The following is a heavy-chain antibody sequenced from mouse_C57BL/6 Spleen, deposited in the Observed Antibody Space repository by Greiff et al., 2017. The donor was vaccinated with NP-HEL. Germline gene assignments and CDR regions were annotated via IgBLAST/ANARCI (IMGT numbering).Heavy chain of an antibody. Sequence: VNLVESGGGLVQPGESLTLSCESNEYEFPSHDMSWFRQTPEQRLELVAAINSDGGSTYYPDTMERRFIISRDNTKKTLYLQMSSLRSEDTALYYCARPSAAWFAYWGQGTLVTVSA. CDR1: EYEFPSHD. D-gene: IGHD6-1*01. CDR2: INSDGGST. V-gene: IGHV5-2*01. J-gene: IGHJ3*01. CDR3: ARPSAAWFAY.